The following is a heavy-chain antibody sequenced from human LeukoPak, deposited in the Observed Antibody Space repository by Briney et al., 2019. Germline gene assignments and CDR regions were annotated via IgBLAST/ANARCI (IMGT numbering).Heavy chain of an antibody. Sequence: SETLSLTCTVSGYSISSGYYWGWIRQPPGKGLEWIGSIYHSGSTYYNPSLKSRVTISVDTSKNQFSLKLSSVTAADTAVYYCAKVVGSGSYYSDYYYGMDVWGQGTTVTVSS. CDR3: AKVVGSGSYYSDYYYGMDV. V-gene: IGHV4-38-2*02. CDR2: IYHSGST. J-gene: IGHJ6*02. D-gene: IGHD3-10*01. CDR1: GYSISSGYY.